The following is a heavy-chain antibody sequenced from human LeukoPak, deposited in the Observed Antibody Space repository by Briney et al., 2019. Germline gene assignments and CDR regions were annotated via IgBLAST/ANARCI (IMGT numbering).Heavy chain of an antibody. D-gene: IGHD2-8*02. CDR2: ISSSGSTI. CDR3: VRDLVLVDTPGDDFDY. V-gene: IGHV3-11*04. CDR1: GFTFSDYY. Sequence: PGGSLRLSCAASGFTFSDYYMSWIRQAPGKGLEWVSYISSSGSTIYYADSVKGRFTISRDNAKNTVYLQMNSLLAEDTAVYYCVRDLVLVDTPGDDFDYWGQGTLVTVSS. J-gene: IGHJ4*02.